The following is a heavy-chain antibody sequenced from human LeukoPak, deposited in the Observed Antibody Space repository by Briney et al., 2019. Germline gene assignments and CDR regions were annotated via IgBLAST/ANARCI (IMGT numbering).Heavy chain of an antibody. Sequence: SETLSLTCTISGGSVSDYYWSWIRQSPGKGLEWIGYIYHTGSTSYSPSLKSRVTISVDTSKNQFSLKLTSVTAADTAVYYCARGWGPAYCGGDCHRHFDYWGQGTLVTVSS. CDR3: ARGWGPAYCGGDCHRHFDY. CDR1: GGSVSDYY. J-gene: IGHJ4*02. CDR2: IYHTGST. D-gene: IGHD2-21*02. V-gene: IGHV4-59*02.